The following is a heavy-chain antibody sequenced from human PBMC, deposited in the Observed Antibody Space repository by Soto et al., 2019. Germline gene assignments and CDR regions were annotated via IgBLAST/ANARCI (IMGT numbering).Heavy chain of an antibody. V-gene: IGHV3-30-3*01. D-gene: IGHD2-15*01. CDR1: GFTFSSYA. CDR2: ISYDGSNK. CDR3: AREYCSGGSCAHSYYYGMDV. J-gene: IGHJ6*02. Sequence: GGSLRLSCAASGFTFSSYAMHWVRQAPGKGLEWVAVISYDGSNKYYADSAKGRFTISRDNSKNTLYLQMNSLRAEDTAVYYCAREYCSGGSCAHSYYYGMDVWGQGTTVTVSS.